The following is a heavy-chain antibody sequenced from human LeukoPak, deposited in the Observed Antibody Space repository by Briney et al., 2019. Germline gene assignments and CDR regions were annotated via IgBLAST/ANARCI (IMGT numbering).Heavy chain of an antibody. D-gene: IGHD4-17*01. J-gene: IGHJ4*02. CDR3: ARSYGDYAPDY. CDR2: IWYDGSIK. V-gene: IGHV3-33*01. CDR1: GFTFSDYA. Sequence: GSLRLSCATSGFTFSDYAMHWVRQAPGKGLEWVAIIWYDGSIKYYEESVKGRFTISRDDSKNTVYLQMNSLRVEDTALYFCARSYGDYAPDYWGQGTLVTVSS.